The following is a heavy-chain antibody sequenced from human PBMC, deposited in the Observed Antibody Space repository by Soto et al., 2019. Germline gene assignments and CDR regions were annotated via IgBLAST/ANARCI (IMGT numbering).Heavy chain of an antibody. J-gene: IGHJ6*02. CDR3: AKGAVAGTPTSYYYYGMDV. D-gene: IGHD6-19*01. Sequence: QVQLLQSGAEVKKPGSSVRVSCEASGGTFRTYSISWVRQAPGQGLEWMGEIIPIFGTINYAQKFQGRLTITADESTATVYMDLRSLRSDDTALYYCAKGAVAGTPTSYYYYGMDVWGQGNTVTVSS. V-gene: IGHV1-69*12. CDR1: GGTFRTYS. CDR2: IIPIFGTI.